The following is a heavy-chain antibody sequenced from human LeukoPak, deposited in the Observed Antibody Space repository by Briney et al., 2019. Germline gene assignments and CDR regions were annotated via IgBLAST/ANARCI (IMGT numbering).Heavy chain of an antibody. CDR1: GFTFSSYW. J-gene: IGHJ4*02. CDR3: ARDGLYYGSGSYHAPFDY. D-gene: IGHD3-10*01. V-gene: IGHV3-74*01. Sequence: PGGSLRLSCAASGFTFSSYWMHWVRQAPGKGLVWVSRINSDGSSTSYADSVKGRFTISRDNAKNTLYLQMNSLRAEDTAVYYCARDGLYYGSGSYHAPFDYWGQGTLVTVSS. CDR2: INSDGSST.